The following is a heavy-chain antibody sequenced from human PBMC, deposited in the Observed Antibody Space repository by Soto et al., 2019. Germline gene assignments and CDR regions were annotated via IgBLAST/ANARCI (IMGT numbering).Heavy chain of an antibody. CDR3: ARSSGGAFGIIIEGSNWLAP. J-gene: IGHJ5*02. Sequence: GGSLRLSCAASGFTFSSYSMNWVRQAPGKGLEWVSYISSSSSTIYYADSVKGRFTISRDNAKNSLYLQMNSLRDEDTAVYYCARSSGGAFGIIIEGSNWLAPWGQGSLVTVSS. V-gene: IGHV3-48*02. CDR2: ISSSSSTI. D-gene: IGHD1-26*01. CDR1: GFTFSSYS.